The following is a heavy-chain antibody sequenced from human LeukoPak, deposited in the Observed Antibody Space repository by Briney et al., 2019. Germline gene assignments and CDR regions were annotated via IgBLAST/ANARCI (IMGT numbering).Heavy chain of an antibody. D-gene: IGHD3-10*01. CDR3: ARDEYYYGSGAPQN. CDR2: ISYDGSNK. CDR1: GFTFSSYA. J-gene: IGHJ4*02. V-gene: IGHV3-30*04. Sequence: GGSLRLSCAASGFTFSSYAMHWVRQAPGKGLEWVAVISYDGSNKYYADSVKGRFTISRDNSKNTLYLQMNSLRAEDTAVYYCARDEYYYGSGAPQNLGQGTLVTVSS.